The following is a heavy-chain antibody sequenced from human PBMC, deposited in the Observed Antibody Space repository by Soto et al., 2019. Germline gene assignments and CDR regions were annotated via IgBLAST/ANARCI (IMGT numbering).Heavy chain of an antibody. D-gene: IGHD6-19*01. J-gene: IGHJ4*02. CDR2: ISSSGSTI. CDR1: GFTFSSYE. Sequence: GGSLRLSCAASGFTFSSYEMNWVRQAPGKGLEWVSYISSSGSTIYYADSVKGRFTISRDNAKNSLYLQMNSLRAEDTAVYYCASSIAVAGRPDYWGQGTLVTVSS. V-gene: IGHV3-48*03. CDR3: ASSIAVAGRPDY.